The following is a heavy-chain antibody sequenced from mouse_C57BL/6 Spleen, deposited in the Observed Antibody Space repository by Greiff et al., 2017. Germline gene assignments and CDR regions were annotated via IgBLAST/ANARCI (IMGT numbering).Heavy chain of an antibody. D-gene: IGHD2-10*02. V-gene: IGHV1-64*01. CDR2: IHPNSGST. Sequence: QVQLQQPGAELVKPGASVKLSCKASGYTFTSYWMHWVKQRPGQGLEWIGMIHPNSGSTNYNEKFKSKATLTVDKSSSTAYMQLSSLTSEDSAVDYCARGGYGKNPFDDWGQGTTLTVSS. J-gene: IGHJ2*01. CDR1: GYTFTSYW. CDR3: ARGGYGKNPFDD.